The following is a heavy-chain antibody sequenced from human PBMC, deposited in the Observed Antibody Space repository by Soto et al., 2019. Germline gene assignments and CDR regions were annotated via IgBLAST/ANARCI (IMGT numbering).Heavy chain of an antibody. CDR3: ARVVPGSEAWFGP. V-gene: IGHV1-18*01. CDR1: GYTFSNYG. CDR2: ISLYSDGT. D-gene: IGHD2-2*01. Sequence: ASVKVSYKTSGYTFSNYGITWVRQAPGQPLEWLGWISLYSDGTNYAQKFQGRVSMTTDTSTTTAYMELRSLRSDDTAVYYCARVVPGSEAWFGPWGQGTLVTVSS. J-gene: IGHJ5*02.